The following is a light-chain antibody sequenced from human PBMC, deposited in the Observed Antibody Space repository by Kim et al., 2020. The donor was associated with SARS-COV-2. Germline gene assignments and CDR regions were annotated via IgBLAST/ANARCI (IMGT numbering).Light chain of an antibody. J-gene: IGLJ2*01. V-gene: IGLV1-44*01. Sequence: GQRVTISCSGSSANIGTNFVNWYQQLPGTAPKLLIYSNDQRPSGVPDRFSGSKSGTSASLAISGLQSADEADYYCAAWDDSLNALVFGGGAKLTVL. CDR1: SANIGTNF. CDR2: SND. CDR3: AAWDDSLNALV.